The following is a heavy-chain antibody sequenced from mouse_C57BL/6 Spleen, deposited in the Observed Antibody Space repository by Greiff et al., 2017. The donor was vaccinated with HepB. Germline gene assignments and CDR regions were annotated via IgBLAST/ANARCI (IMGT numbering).Heavy chain of an antibody. CDR2: ISSGGDYI. V-gene: IGHV5-9-1*02. CDR3: TRAFNWDDAMDY. D-gene: IGHD4-1*01. Sequence: EVQLKESGGDLVKPGGSLKLSCAASGFTFSSYAMSWVRQTPEKRLEWVAYISSGGDYIYYADTVKGRFTISRDNARNTLYLQMSSLKSEDTAMYYCTRAFNWDDAMDYWGQGTSVTVSS. CDR1: GFTFSSYA. J-gene: IGHJ4*01.